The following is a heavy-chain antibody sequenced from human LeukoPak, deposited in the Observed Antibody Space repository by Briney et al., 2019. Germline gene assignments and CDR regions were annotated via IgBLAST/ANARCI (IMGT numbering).Heavy chain of an antibody. V-gene: IGHV3-30*03. CDR3: ATSARTYIGSSLDY. CDR1: GFTFNSYG. CDR2: ISYDGSNE. J-gene: IGHJ4*02. D-gene: IGHD2-15*01. Sequence: GGSLRLSCAASGFTFNSYGMHWVRQAPAKGLEWVAVISYDGSNEYYADSVKGRFTISRDNSKNTLYLQMNSLRAEDTAVYYCATSARTYIGSSLDYWGQGTLVTVSS.